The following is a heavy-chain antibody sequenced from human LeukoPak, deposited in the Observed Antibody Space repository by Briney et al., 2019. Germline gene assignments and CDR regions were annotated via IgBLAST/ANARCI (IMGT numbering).Heavy chain of an antibody. D-gene: IGHD3-22*01. Sequence: PGGSLRLSCVASEFTFSSYSLNWVRQAPGKGLEWVSYISSSSNSIYYADSVKGRFTISRDNSKNTVYLQMNSLRVVDTAVYYCARGGLHYYDSSGFDYWGQGTLVTVSS. CDR3: ARGGLHYYDSSGFDY. V-gene: IGHV3-21*01. CDR2: ISSSSNSI. J-gene: IGHJ4*02. CDR1: EFTFSSYS.